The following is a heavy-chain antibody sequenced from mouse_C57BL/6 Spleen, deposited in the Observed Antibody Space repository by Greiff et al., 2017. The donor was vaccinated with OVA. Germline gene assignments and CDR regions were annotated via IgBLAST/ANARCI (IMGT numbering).Heavy chain of an antibody. CDR3: ARSGFYYGSSYRYFDV. Sequence: QVQLQQSGAELVKPGASVKISCKASGYAFSSYWMNWVKQRPGKGLEWIGQIYPGAGDTNYNGQFKGKATLTADKSSSTTYMQCSRLTSEDSAVYVSARSGFYYGSSYRYFDVWGTGTTVTVSS. D-gene: IGHD1-1*01. CDR1: GYAFSSYW. CDR2: IYPGAGDT. J-gene: IGHJ1*03. V-gene: IGHV1-80*01.